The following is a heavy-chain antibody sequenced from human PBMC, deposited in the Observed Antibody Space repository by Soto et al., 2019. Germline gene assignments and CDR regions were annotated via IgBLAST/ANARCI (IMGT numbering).Heavy chain of an antibody. CDR1: GFTFSSYS. Sequence: HPGGSLRLSCAASGFTFSSYSMNWVRQAPGKGLEWVSYISSSSSTIYYADSVKGRFTISRDNAKNSLYLQMNSLRDEDTAVYYCARDLIAAAGWHGLGYWGQGTLVTVSS. D-gene: IGHD6-13*01. CDR2: ISSSSSTI. V-gene: IGHV3-48*02. J-gene: IGHJ4*02. CDR3: ARDLIAAAGWHGLGY.